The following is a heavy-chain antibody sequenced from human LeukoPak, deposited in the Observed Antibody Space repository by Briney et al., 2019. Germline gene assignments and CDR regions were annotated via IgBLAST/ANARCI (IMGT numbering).Heavy chain of an antibody. J-gene: IGHJ4*02. D-gene: IGHD3-3*01. CDR1: GFTFSSYG. CDR2: ISYDGSNK. V-gene: IGHV3-30*18. CDR3: AKSTTIFGVVIQYYFDY. Sequence: PGRSLRLSCAASGFTFSSYGMHWVRQAPGKGLEWVAVISYDGSNKYYADSVKGRFTISRDNSKNTLYLQMNSLRAEDTAVYYCAKSTTIFGVVIQYYFDYWGQGTLVTVSS.